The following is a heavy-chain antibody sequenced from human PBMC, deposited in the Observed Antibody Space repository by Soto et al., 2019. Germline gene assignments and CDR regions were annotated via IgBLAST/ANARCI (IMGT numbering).Heavy chain of an antibody. CDR1: GYTFTSYA. Sequence: ASVKVSCKAPGYTFTSYAMHWVRQAPGQRLEWMGWINAGNGNTKYSQKFQGRVTITRDTSASTAYMELSSLRSEDTAVYYCARSEGYSYGYDAFDIWGQGTMVTVSS. CDR3: ARSEGYSYGYDAFDI. J-gene: IGHJ3*02. D-gene: IGHD5-18*01. V-gene: IGHV1-3*01. CDR2: INAGNGNT.